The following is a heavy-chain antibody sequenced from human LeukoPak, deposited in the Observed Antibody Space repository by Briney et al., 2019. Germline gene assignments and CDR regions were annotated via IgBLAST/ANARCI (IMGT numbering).Heavy chain of an antibody. V-gene: IGHV1-18*01. CDR1: GYTFTSYG. D-gene: IGHD3-16*02. CDR2: INAYNDNT. J-gene: IGHJ4*02. CDR3: ARDAPYDYVWGSYRYGPLDY. Sequence: GASVKVSCKASGYTFTSYGISWVRQAPGQGLEWMGWINAYNDNTNYAQKFQGRVTMTTDTSTSTAYMELRSLRSDDTAVFYCARDAPYDYVWGSYRYGPLDYWGQGTLVTVSS.